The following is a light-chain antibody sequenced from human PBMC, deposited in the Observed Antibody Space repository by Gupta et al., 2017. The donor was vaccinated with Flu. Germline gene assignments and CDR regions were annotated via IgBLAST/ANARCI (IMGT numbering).Light chain of an antibody. Sequence: DIVLTQSPSTLSVSPGERATLSCRASQSVSSSYLAWYQQKPGQAPRLLIYGASSRDTGIPDRFGGSGSGTDFTLTISRREPEDFAVYYCQQYSSSPLFTFGQGTKVDIK. CDR3: QQYSSSPLFT. CDR2: GAS. CDR1: QSVSSSY. J-gene: IGKJ2*01. V-gene: IGKV3-20*01.